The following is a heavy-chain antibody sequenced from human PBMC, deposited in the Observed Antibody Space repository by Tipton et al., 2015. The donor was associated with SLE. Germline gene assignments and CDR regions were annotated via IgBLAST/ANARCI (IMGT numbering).Heavy chain of an antibody. CDR3: ARGGSSFEY. V-gene: IGHV4-59*08. CDR2: IYYSGST. D-gene: IGHD1-26*01. Sequence: LRLSCTVSGDSISTYYWSWIRQPPGKGLEWIGYIYYSGSTNYNPSLKSRVTISVDTSKNQFSLKLSSVTAADTAVYYCARGGSSFEYWGQGTLVTVSS. CDR1: GDSISTYY. J-gene: IGHJ4*02.